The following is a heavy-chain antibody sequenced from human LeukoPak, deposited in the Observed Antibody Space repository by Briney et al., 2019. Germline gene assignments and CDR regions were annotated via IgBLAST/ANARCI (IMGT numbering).Heavy chain of an antibody. CDR1: GFTFSSYA. J-gene: IGHJ4*02. D-gene: IGHD4-17*01. CDR3: AIWATVTSSAELDY. V-gene: IGHV3-23*01. CDR2: ISGSGGST. Sequence: GGSLRLSCAASGFTFSSYAMSWVRQAPGKGLEWVSAISGSGGSTYYADSVKGRFTISRDNSKNTLYLQMNSLRAEDTAVYYCAIWATVTSSAELDYWGQGTLVTVSS.